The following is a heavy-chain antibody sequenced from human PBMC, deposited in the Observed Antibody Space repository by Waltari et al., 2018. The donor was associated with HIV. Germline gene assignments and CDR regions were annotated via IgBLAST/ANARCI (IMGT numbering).Heavy chain of an antibody. CDR2: IDWDDDK. CDR1: GFSLSTSGMC. V-gene: IGHV2-70*15. CDR3: ARHVSGENAFDI. Sequence: QVTLRESGPALVKPTQTLTLTCTFSGFSLSTSGMCVSWIRQPPGKALEWLARIDWDDDKYYSTSLKTMLTISKDTSKNQVGLTMTNMDPVDTATYYCARHVSGENAFDIWGQGTMVTVSS. D-gene: IGHD3-10*01. J-gene: IGHJ3*02.